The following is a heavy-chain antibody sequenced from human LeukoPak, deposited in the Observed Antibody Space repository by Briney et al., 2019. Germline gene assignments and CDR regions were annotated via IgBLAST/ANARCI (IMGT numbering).Heavy chain of an antibody. CDR3: ARGRTYYYDSSGYYYARYFDL. Sequence: PSETLSLTCAVYGGSFSGYYWSWIRQPPGKGLEWIGEINHSGSTNYNPSLKSRVTISVDTSKHQFSLKLSSVTAADTAVYYCARGRTYYYDSSGYYYARYFDLWGRGTLVTVSS. V-gene: IGHV4-34*01. D-gene: IGHD3-22*01. CDR1: GGSFSGYY. CDR2: INHSGST. J-gene: IGHJ2*01.